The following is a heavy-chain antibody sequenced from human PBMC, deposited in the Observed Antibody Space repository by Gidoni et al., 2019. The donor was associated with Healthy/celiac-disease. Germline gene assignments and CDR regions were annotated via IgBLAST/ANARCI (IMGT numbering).Heavy chain of an antibody. CDR3: ARSRAAPSYYYYGMDV. V-gene: IGHV3-48*02. D-gene: IGHD6-13*01. Sequence: EVQLVESGGGLVQPGGSLRLSCAASGFTFSSYSMNWVRQAPGKGLEWVSYISSSSSTIYYADSVKGRFTISRDNAKNSLYLQMNSLRDEDTAVYYCARSRAAPSYYYYGMDVWGQGTTVTVSS. J-gene: IGHJ6*02. CDR2: ISSSSSTI. CDR1: GFTFSSYS.